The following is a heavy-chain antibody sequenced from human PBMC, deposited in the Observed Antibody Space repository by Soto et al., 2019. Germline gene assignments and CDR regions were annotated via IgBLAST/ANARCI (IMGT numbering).Heavy chain of an antibody. V-gene: IGHV3-53*01. J-gene: IGHJ4*02. D-gene: IGHD5-18*01. CDR1: GFTVTSNY. Sequence: GGSLRLSCAASGFTVTSNYMSWVRQDPGKGLEWVSIIFDYGSTYYADSVKGRFTISRDNAKNTLYLQMSSLRVEDTAVYYCARGPQSGVTPMVRSYFDYWGQGALVTVSS. CDR2: IFDYGST. CDR3: ARGPQSGVTPMVRSYFDY.